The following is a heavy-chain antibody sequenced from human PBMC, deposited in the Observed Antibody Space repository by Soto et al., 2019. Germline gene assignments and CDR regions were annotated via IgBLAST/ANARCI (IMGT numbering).Heavy chain of an antibody. CDR1: GFTFSTYG. CDR3: ARSGLALPYSASHWFDP. Sequence: GGSLRLSCAASGFTFSTYGVNWVRQAPGKGLEWLSSISDSGHYIYYADSVKGRFTISRDNAKNSLFLQMNSLSGEDTAVYYCARSGLALPYSASHWFDPWGHGTLVTVSS. CDR2: ISDSGHYI. J-gene: IGHJ5*02. V-gene: IGHV3-21*01. D-gene: IGHD3-22*01.